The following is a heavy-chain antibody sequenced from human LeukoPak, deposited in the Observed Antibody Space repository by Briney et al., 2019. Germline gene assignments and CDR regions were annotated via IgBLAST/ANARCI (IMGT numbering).Heavy chain of an antibody. CDR3: ARHRRYYDILTGYPYYYYMDV. Sequence: SETLSLTCTVSGGSISTSNYYWGWIRQPPGKGLEWFGNIFYSGSTYYGPSLKSRLTISLDTSRNQFSLKLNSVTAADTAVYYCARHRRYYDILTGYPYYYYMDVWGKGTTVTISS. CDR1: GGSISTSNYY. V-gene: IGHV4-39*01. D-gene: IGHD3-9*01. J-gene: IGHJ6*03. CDR2: IFYSGST.